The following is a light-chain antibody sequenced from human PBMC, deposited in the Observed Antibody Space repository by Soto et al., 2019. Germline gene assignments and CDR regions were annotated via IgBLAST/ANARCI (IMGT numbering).Light chain of an antibody. V-gene: IGLV1-44*01. Sequence: QCVLTQPPSASGTPGQRVTISCSGSSSKIGSNTVNWYQQLPGTAPKLLIYSNNQRPSGVPDRFSGSKSGTSASLAISGLQSEDEADYYCAAWDDSLNGYVFGTGTKVTVL. CDR2: SNN. J-gene: IGLJ1*01. CDR1: SSKIGSNT. CDR3: AAWDDSLNGYV.